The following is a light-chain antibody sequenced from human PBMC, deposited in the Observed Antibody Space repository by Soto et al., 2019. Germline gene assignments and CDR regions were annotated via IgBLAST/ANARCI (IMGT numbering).Light chain of an antibody. CDR1: QGVGSN. CDR2: DAS. CDR3: QQFNIWPHMLS. J-gene: IGKJ4*01. V-gene: IGKV3-15*01. Sequence: IVVPQSPATLSVSPGERATLSCRASQGVGSNLAWYQQRPGQAPRLLLSDASTRATGIPDRFSGSGSGTEFTLTISSLQSEDFAVYYCQQFNIWPHMLSFGGGTKLEMK.